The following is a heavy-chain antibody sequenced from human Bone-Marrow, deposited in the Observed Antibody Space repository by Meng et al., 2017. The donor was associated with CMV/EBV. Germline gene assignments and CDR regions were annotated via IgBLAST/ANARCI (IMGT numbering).Heavy chain of an antibody. V-gene: IGHV3-23*01. Sequence: ASGFTFSSYAMSWVRQAPGKGLEWVSAISGSGGSAYYADSVKGRFTISRDNSKNTLYPQMNSLRAEDTAVYYCAKDEDRGSGYFDYWGQGTLVTVSS. CDR2: ISGSGGSA. J-gene: IGHJ4*02. CDR1: GFTFSSYA. D-gene: IGHD3-10*01. CDR3: AKDEDRGSGYFDY.